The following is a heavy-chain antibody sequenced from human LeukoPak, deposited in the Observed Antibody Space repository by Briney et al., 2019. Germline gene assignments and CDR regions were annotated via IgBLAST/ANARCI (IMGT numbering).Heavy chain of an antibody. CDR1: GVTFSSYS. J-gene: IGHJ6*03. Sequence: GGSLRLSCAASGVTFSSYSMNWVRQAPGKGLEWVSSISSSSSYIYYADSVKGRFTISRDNAKNSLYLQMNSLRAEDTAVYYCARARIRSSWYGGEYYMDVWGKGTTVTVSS. D-gene: IGHD6-13*01. V-gene: IGHV3-21*01. CDR3: ARARIRSSWYGGEYYMDV. CDR2: ISSSSSYI.